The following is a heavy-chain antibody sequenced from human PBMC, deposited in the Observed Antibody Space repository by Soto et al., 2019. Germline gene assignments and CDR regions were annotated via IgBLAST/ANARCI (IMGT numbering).Heavy chain of an antibody. D-gene: IGHD4-17*01. CDR2: IIPFFGTA. CDR3: AKSAPMDAGDKYYYDF. Sequence: SMKLSCKASGGTFSTFGISWVRQAPGQGLEWMGGIIPFFGTARYSQKFEDRITITADESTNTVYMDLRSLTSEDTAIYYCAKSAPMDAGDKYYYDFWGQGALVTVSS. V-gene: IGHV1-69*13. CDR1: GGTFSTFG. J-gene: IGHJ4*02.